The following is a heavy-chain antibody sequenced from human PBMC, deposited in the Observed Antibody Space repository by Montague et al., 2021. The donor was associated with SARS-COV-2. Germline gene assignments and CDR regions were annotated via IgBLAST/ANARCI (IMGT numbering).Heavy chain of an antibody. Sequence: TLSLTCTVSGGSISSGSYYWNWIRQPAGKGLEWIGRIYTSGSTNYNPSLKSRVTISVDTSKNQFSLKLSSVTAADTAVYYCARESLQLTGNYNDYFDYWGQGTLVTVSS. J-gene: IGHJ4*02. CDR1: GGSISSGSYY. D-gene: IGHD3-9*01. V-gene: IGHV4-61*02. CDR2: IYTSGST. CDR3: ARESLQLTGNYNDYFDY.